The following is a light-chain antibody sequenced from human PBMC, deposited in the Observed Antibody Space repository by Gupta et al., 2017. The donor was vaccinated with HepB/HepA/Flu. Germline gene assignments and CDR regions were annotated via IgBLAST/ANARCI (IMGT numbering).Light chain of an antibody. Sequence: GSNTINWYQQLPGTAPKLVIYSNNQRPSGVPVRFSGSKSGTSASLTISGLQSEDEADYYCATWEDSLNGRVFGGGTKLTVL. CDR3: ATWEDSLNGRV. CDR2: SNN. V-gene: IGLV1-44*01. J-gene: IGLJ2*01. CDR1: GSNT.